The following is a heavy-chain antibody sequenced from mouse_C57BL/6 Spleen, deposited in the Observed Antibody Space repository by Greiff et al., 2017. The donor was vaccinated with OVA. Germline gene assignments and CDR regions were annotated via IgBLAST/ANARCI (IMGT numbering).Heavy chain of an antibody. CDR2: IDPETGGT. Sequence: QVQLQQSGAELVRPGASVTLSCKASGYTFTDYEMNWVKQTPVHGLEWIGAIDPETGGTAYNQKFKGKAILTADTSSSTAYMEVRSLTSEDSAVYYWARALYYGSSYPAWFAYWGQGTLVTVSA. CDR3: ARALYYGSSYPAWFAY. V-gene: IGHV1-15*01. D-gene: IGHD1-1*01. J-gene: IGHJ3*01. CDR1: GYTFTDYE.